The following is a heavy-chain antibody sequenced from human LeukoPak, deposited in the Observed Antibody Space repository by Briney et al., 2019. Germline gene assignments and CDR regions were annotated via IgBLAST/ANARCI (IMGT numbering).Heavy chain of an antibody. CDR3: ATYDISGMNEN. J-gene: IGHJ4*02. V-gene: IGHV1-18*01. Sequence: ASVKVSCKASGYTFTSYGISWVRQAPGQGLEWMGWISAYNGNTNYAQKFQGRVTITRDASASTSYMELSSLRSEDTAVYYCATYDISGMNENWGQGTLVTVSS. D-gene: IGHD3-22*01. CDR2: ISAYNGNT. CDR1: GYTFTSYG.